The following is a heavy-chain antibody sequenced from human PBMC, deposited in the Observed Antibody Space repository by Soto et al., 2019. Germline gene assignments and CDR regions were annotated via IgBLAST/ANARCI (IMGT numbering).Heavy chain of an antibody. Sequence: QVQLVESGGGVVQPGRSLRLSCAASGFTFSSYGMHLVRQAPGKGLEWVAVIWYDGSNKYYADSVKGRFTISRDNSKNTLYLQMNSLRAEDTAVYYCAREGCSGGSCYPIGEWGQGTLVTVSS. V-gene: IGHV3-33*01. D-gene: IGHD2-15*01. J-gene: IGHJ4*02. CDR2: IWYDGSNK. CDR1: GFTFSSYG. CDR3: AREGCSGGSCYPIGE.